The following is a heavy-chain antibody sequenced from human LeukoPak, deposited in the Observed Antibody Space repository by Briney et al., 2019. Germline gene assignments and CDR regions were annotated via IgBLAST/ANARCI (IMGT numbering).Heavy chain of an antibody. J-gene: IGHJ4*02. CDR1: GYTFTSYY. CDR2: INPSGGST. V-gene: IGHV1-46*01. CDR3: ARWPGFYDSSGSPLNFFDY. Sequence: ASVKVSCKASGYTFTSYYVRWMRQAPGQGLEWMGIINPSGGSTSYAQKFQGRVTMTRDTSTSTVYMELSSLRSEDTAVYYCARWPGFYDSSGSPLNFFDYWGQGTLVTVSS. D-gene: IGHD3-22*01.